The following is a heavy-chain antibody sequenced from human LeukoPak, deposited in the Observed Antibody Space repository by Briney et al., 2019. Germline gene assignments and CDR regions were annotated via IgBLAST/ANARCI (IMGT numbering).Heavy chain of an antibody. Sequence: PGGSLRLSCAASGFTFSSYEVNWVRQAPGKGLEWVSYISSSGSTIYYADPVKGRFTISRDNAKNSLYLQMNSLRAEDTAVYYCAPGIVGAGGYWGQGTLVTVSS. D-gene: IGHD1-26*01. J-gene: IGHJ4*02. CDR1: GFTFSSYE. CDR2: ISSSGSTI. V-gene: IGHV3-48*03. CDR3: APGIVGAGGY.